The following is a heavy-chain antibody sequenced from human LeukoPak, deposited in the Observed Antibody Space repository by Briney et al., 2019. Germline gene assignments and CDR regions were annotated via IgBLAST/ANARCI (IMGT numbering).Heavy chain of an antibody. CDR1: GYTFTGYY. J-gene: IGHJ4*02. V-gene: IGHV1-2*02. Sequence: VASVKVSCKASGYTFTGYYMHWVRQAPGQGLEWLGWINPNSGGTNYAQKFQGRVTMTRDTSISTAYMELSRLRSDDTAVYYCARPLLWWPQVGYFDYWGQGTLVTVSS. D-gene: IGHD4/OR15-4a*01. CDR2: INPNSGGT. CDR3: ARPLLWWPQVGYFDY.